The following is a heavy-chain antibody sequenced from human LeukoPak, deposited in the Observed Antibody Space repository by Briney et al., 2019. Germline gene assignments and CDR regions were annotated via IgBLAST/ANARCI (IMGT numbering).Heavy chain of an antibody. CDR3: AGTAYHYFDY. CDR1: GGSISSYY. Sequence: SETLSLTCSVSGGSISSYYWSWIRQPAGKGLEWIGRIYSRGSTNYDPSLKGRVTMSVDTSKSPVSLALSSVSAADTAVYYCAGTAYHYFDYWGQGTLVTVSS. J-gene: IGHJ4*02. CDR2: IYSRGST. D-gene: IGHD3-16*01. V-gene: IGHV4-4*07.